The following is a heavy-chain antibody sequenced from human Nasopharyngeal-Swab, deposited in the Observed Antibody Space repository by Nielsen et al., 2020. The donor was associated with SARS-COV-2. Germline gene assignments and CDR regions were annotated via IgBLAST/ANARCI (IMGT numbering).Heavy chain of an antibody. D-gene: IGHD1-20*01. Sequence: WLGPCPSTGLEWVSGISWNGNIRGHADSVEGRFTISRDNAKSSLYLQMNSLRVEDTALYYCARENNWEALRYFDLWGRGTLVTVSS. V-gene: IGHV3-9*01. J-gene: IGHJ2*01. CDR3: ARENNWEALRYFDL. CDR2: ISWNGNIR.